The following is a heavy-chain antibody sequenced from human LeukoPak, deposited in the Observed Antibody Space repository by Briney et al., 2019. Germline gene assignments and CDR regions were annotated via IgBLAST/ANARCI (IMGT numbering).Heavy chain of an antibody. CDR1: GGSFSGYY. CDR2: INHSGST. CDR3: ARGRIAVAGKTFYY. D-gene: IGHD6-19*01. J-gene: IGHJ4*02. V-gene: IGHV4-34*01. Sequence: PSETLSLTCAVYGGSFSGYYWSWLRQPPGKGLEWIGEINHSGSTNYNPSLKSRVTISVDTSKNQFSLKLSSVTAADTAVYYCARGRIAVAGKTFYYWGQGTLVTVSS.